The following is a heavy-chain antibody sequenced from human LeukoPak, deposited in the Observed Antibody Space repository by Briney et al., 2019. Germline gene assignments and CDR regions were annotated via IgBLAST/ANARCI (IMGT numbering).Heavy chain of an antibody. CDR1: GVTLSPYG. CDR3: ARDTKSYFDY. D-gene: IGHD3-3*01. V-gene: IGHV3-30*03. CDR2: ISYEGGTQ. J-gene: IGHJ4*02. Sequence: GGSLRLSCAASGVTLSPYGMHWVRQAPGKGLEWVAVISYEGGTQHYADSVKGRFTISRDNAKNTLYLHMNSLRTEDTAVYYCARDTKSYFDYWGQGTLVTVSS.